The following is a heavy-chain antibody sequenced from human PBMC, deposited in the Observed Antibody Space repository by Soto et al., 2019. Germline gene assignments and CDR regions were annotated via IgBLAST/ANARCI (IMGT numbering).Heavy chain of an antibody. CDR1: GGTFSSYA. CDR2: IIPIFGTA. D-gene: IGHD5-18*01. CDR3: ARGNVDTAMATSHTTLYYGMDV. V-gene: IGHV1-69*01. J-gene: IGHJ6*02. Sequence: QVQLVQSGAEVKKPGSSVKVSCKASGGTFSSYAISWVRQAPGQGLEWMGGIIPIFGTANYAQKFQGRVTITADESTSTAYMELSSLRSEDTAVYYCARGNVDTAMATSHTTLYYGMDVWGQGTTVTVSS.